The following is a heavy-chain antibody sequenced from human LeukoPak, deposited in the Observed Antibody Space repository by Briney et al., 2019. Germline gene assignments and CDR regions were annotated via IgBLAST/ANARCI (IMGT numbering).Heavy chain of an antibody. J-gene: IGHJ6*02. CDR2: INPNSGGT. CDR3: ASPGGNVVVAAARYYYYGMDV. CDR1: GYTFTGYY. V-gene: IGHV1-2*06. D-gene: IGHD2-2*01. Sequence: GASVKVSCKASGYTFTGYYMHWVRQAPGQGLEWMGRINPNSGGTNYAQKFQGRVTMTRDTSISTAYMELSRLRSDDTAVYYCASPGGNVVVAAARYYYYGMDVWGQGTTVTVSS.